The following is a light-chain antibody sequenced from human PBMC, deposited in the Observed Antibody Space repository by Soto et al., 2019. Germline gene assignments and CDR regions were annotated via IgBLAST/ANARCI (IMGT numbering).Light chain of an antibody. CDR1: SSDVGGYNY. CDR2: EVS. V-gene: IGLV2-8*01. CDR3: SSYAGSNKV. J-gene: IGLJ2*01. Sequence: QSALTQPPSASGAPGQSVTISCTGTSSDVGGYNYVSWYQQHPGKAPKLMIYEVSKRPSGVPDRFSGSKSGNTASLTVSGLQAEDEADYYCSSYAGSNKVFGGGPKLTGL.